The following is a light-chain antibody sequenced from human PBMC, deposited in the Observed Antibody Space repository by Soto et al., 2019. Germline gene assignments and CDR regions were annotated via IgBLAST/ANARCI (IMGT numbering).Light chain of an antibody. J-gene: IGKJ5*01. CDR1: QSVSSSY. Sequence: EVVLTQSPGTLSFSPGERATLSCRARQSVSSSYLAWYQHKPGQAPRLLIYGASSRATGIPDRFSGGGSGTDFTLTISRLEPEDFAVYYCQQYGNSPEITFGQGTRLEIK. CDR2: GAS. CDR3: QQYGNSPEIT. V-gene: IGKV3-20*01.